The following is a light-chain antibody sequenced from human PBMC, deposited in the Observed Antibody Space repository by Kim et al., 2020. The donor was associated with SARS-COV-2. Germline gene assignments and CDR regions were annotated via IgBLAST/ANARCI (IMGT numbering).Light chain of an antibody. J-gene: IGKJ1*01. V-gene: IGKV1-27*01. CDR2: AAP. CDR3: QKCDSAPWT. Sequence: GDRVTITFRASQDISNYFAWFQLKPGKAPKLRIYAAPALQPGVPSRFSGSGSGTDFTLTVTSLQPEDVATYYCQKCDSAPWTFGQGTKVDIK. CDR1: QDISNY.